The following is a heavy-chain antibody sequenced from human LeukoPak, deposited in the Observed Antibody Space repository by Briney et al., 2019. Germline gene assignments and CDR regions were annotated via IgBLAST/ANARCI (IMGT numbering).Heavy chain of an antibody. Sequence: GASVKVSCKASGYTFTGYYMHWVRQAPGQGLEWMGRINPNSGGTNYAQKFQGRVTMTRDTSISTAYMELSRLRSDDTAVYYCARGGRYYDSSGYSGSIDYWGQGTLVTVSS. J-gene: IGHJ4*02. CDR3: ARGGRYYDSSGYSGSIDY. CDR2: INPNSGGT. CDR1: GYTFTGYY. D-gene: IGHD3-22*01. V-gene: IGHV1-2*06.